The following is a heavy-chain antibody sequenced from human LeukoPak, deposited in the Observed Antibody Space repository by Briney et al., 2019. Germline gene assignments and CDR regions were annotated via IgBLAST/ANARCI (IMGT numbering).Heavy chain of an antibody. V-gene: IGHV5-51*01. CDR2: IYPDDSDT. D-gene: IGHD6-13*01. Sequence: GESLKISCKGSGYTFTTYWIGWVRQMPGKGLEWMGIIYPDDSDTKYSPAFQGQVTISADKSISTAYLQWSGLKTSDTAIYYCTRRRDSTTGGAFDIWGQGTLVTVSS. CDR3: TRRRDSTTGGAFDI. J-gene: IGHJ3*02. CDR1: GYTFTTYW.